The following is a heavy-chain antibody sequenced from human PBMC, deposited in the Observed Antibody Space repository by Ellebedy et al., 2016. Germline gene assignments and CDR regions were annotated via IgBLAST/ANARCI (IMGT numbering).Heavy chain of an antibody. CDR3: AKDTIYFSN. CDR2: MSTYNDNI. J-gene: IGHJ4*02. D-gene: IGHD3-10*01. V-gene: IGHV1-18*04. Sequence: ASVKVSCKASGYSFTSHGITWLRQAPGQGLEWMGWMSTYNDNINYAQKFKGRVTMTADTSTSTAYMELRSLRSDDTAVYYCAKDTIYFSNWGQGTLVTVSS. CDR1: GYSFTSHG.